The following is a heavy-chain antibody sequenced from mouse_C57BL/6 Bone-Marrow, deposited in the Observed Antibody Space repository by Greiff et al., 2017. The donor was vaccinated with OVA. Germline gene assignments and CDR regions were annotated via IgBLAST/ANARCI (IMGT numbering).Heavy chain of an antibody. J-gene: IGHJ4*01. CDR3: ALVTAVVATKDYYAMDY. Sequence: QVQLQQPGAELVRPGTSVKLSCKASGYTFTSYWMHWVKQRPGQGLEWIGVIDPSDSYTNYNHKFKGKATLTVDTSSSTAYMQLSSLTSEDSAVYYCALVTAVVATKDYYAMDYWGQGTSVTVSS. D-gene: IGHD1-1*01. V-gene: IGHV1-59*01. CDR2: IDPSDSYT. CDR1: GYTFTSYW.